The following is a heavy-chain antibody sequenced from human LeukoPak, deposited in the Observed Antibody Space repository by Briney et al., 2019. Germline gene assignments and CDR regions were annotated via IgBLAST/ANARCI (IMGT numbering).Heavy chain of an antibody. Sequence: PSETLSLTCSVSGDSIAGYYWGWIRQPPGKGLEWIGSIYYSGSTYYNPSLKSRVTISVDTSKNQFSLKLSSVTAADTAVYYCARTTIVGATKNFDYWGQGTLVTVSS. CDR1: GDSIAGYY. D-gene: IGHD1-26*01. CDR3: ARTTIVGATKNFDY. J-gene: IGHJ4*02. CDR2: IYYSGST. V-gene: IGHV4-39*07.